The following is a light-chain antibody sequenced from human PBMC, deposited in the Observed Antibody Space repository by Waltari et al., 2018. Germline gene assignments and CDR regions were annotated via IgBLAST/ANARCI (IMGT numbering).Light chain of an antibody. CDR3: QQSYSIPLT. CDR2: AAS. Sequence: DIQMTQSPSSLSASVGDRVTITCRVSQSISSYLNWYQQKPGKAPKLLIYAASNLQSGVPSRFSGSGSGTDFALTISSLQPEDFATYYCQQSYSIPLTFGPGTKVDIK. CDR1: QSISSY. J-gene: IGKJ3*01. V-gene: IGKV1-39*01.